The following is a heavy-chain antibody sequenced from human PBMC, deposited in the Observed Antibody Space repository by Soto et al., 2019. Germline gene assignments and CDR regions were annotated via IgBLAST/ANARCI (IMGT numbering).Heavy chain of an antibody. V-gene: IGHV3-33*01. Sequence: GGSLRLSCAASGFTFSSYGMHWVRQAPGKGLEWVAVIWYDGSNKNYADSVKGRFTISRDNSKNTLYLQMNSLRAEDTAVYYCARDPSPRTVTTVGVYYYMDVWGKGTTVTVSS. D-gene: IGHD4-17*01. CDR3: ARDPSPRTVTTVGVYYYMDV. CDR1: GFTFSSYG. J-gene: IGHJ6*03. CDR2: IWYDGSNK.